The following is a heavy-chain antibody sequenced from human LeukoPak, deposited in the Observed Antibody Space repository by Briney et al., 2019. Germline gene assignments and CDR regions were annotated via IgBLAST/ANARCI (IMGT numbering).Heavy chain of an antibody. D-gene: IGHD2-2*01. CDR3: AKDLLGYCSSTSCPEVDY. CDR1: GFTFSSYA. Sequence: HPGGSLRLSCAASGFTFSSYAMSWVRQAPGKGLEWVSAISSSGGSTYYADSVKGRFTISRDNSKNTLYLQMNSLRAEDTAVYYCAKDLLGYCSSTSCPEVDYWGQGTLVTVSS. V-gene: IGHV3-23*01. CDR2: ISSSGGST. J-gene: IGHJ4*02.